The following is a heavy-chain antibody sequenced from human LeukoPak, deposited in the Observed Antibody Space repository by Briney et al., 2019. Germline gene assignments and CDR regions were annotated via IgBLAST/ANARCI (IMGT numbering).Heavy chain of an antibody. CDR1: GYTFTSYG. D-gene: IGHD4-23*01. Sequence: GASVKVSCKASGYTFTSYGISWVRQAPGQGLEWMGWISAYNGNTNYAQKLQGRVTMTTDTSTSAAYMELRSLRSDDTAVYYCALTPPDNDYFDYWAREPWSPSPQ. J-gene: IGHJ4*02. CDR3: ALTPPDNDYFDY. V-gene: IGHV1-18*01. CDR2: ISAYNGNT.